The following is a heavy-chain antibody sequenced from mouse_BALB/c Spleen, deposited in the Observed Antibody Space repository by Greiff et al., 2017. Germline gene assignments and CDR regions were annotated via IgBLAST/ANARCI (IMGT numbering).Heavy chain of an antibody. Sequence: LEESGAELVRPGSSVKISCKASGYAFSSYWMNWVKQRPGQGLEWIGQIYPGDGDTNYNGKFKGKATLTADKSSSTAYMQLSSLTSEDSAVYFCARSLPYYYGSSYDYWGQGTTLTVSS. CDR1: GYAFSSYW. V-gene: IGHV1-80*01. D-gene: IGHD1-1*01. J-gene: IGHJ2*01. CDR3: ARSLPYYYGSSYDY. CDR2: IYPGDGDT.